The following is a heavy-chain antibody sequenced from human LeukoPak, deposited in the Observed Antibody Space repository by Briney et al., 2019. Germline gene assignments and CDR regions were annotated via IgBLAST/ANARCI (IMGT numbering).Heavy chain of an antibody. J-gene: IGHJ4*02. V-gene: IGHV1-8*02. D-gene: IGHD3-22*01. CDR1: GGTFSSYA. CDR3: ARGAYYYDSSGYSRPFDY. CDR2: MNPNSGNT. Sequence: ASVKVSCKASGGTFSSYAISWVRQATGQGLEWMGWMNPNSGNTGYAQKFQGRVTMTRNTSISTAYMELSSLRSEDTAVYYCARGAYYYDSSGYSRPFDYWGQGTLVTVSS.